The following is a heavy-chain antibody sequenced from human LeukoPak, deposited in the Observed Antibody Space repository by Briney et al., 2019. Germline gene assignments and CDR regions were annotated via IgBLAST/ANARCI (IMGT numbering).Heavy chain of an antibody. CDR2: IIPIFGTT. J-gene: IGHJ4*02. Sequence: GASVKVSCKASGGTFSSYGISWVRQAPGQGLEWMGGIIPIFGTTNYAQKFQGRVTMTGDESTSTTYMELSSLRSEDTAVYYCARGFIAAAGKNYFDYWGQGTLVTVSS. V-gene: IGHV1-69*13. D-gene: IGHD6-13*01. CDR3: ARGFIAAAGKNYFDY. CDR1: GGTFSSYG.